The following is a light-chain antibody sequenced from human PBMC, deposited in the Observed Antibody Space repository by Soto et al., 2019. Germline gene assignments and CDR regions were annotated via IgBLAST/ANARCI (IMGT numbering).Light chain of an antibody. Sequence: DVVMTPSPLSLPVTLGQPASISCRSSQSLIHSDGNTYLNWFQQRPGQSPRRLIYKVSDRDSGVPSRFSGSGSGTDFTLKISRVEAEDVGVYYCMQGTHWPWTFGQGTEVEIK. J-gene: IGKJ1*01. CDR1: QSLIHSDGNTY. V-gene: IGKV2-30*02. CDR3: MQGTHWPWT. CDR2: KVS.